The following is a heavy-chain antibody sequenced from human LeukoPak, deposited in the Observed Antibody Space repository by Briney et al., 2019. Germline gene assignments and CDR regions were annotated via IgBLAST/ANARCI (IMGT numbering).Heavy chain of an antibody. J-gene: IGHJ4*02. CDR1: GGTFSSYA. V-gene: IGHV1-69*05. D-gene: IGHD6-13*01. CDR3: ASGPYSSSWYPPFGY. CDR2: IIPIFGTA. Sequence: SVKVSCKASGGTFSSYAISWVRQAPGQGLEWMGRIIPIFGTANYAQKFQGRVTITTDESTSTAYMELSSLRSEDTAVYYCASGPYSSSWYPPFGYWGQGTLVTVSS.